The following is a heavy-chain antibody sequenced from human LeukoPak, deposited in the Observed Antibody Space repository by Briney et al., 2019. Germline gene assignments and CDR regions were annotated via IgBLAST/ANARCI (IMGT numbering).Heavy chain of an antibody. CDR1: GFTFSNAW. V-gene: IGHV3-15*01. J-gene: IGHJ4*02. D-gene: IGHD3-16*02. CDR3: TTRSDYDYVWGSYRFALNFDY. CDR2: IKSKTDGGTT. Sequence: GGSLRLSCAASGFTFSNAWMSWVRQAPGKGLEWVGRIKSKTDGGTTDYAAPVKGRFTISRDDSKNTLYLQMNSLKTEDTAVYYCTTRSDYDYVWGSYRFALNFDYWGQGTLVTVSS.